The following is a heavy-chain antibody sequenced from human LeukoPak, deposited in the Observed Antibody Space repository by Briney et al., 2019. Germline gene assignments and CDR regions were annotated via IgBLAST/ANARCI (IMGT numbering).Heavy chain of an antibody. D-gene: IGHD4-17*01. CDR1: GYTFTSYA. CDR3: ARADLRTLAFDY. J-gene: IGHJ4*02. V-gene: IGHV1-8*02. CDR2: MNPNSGNT. Sequence: ASVKVSCKASGYTFTSYAMNWVRQAPGQGLEWMGWMNPNSGNTGYAQKFQGRVTMTRNTSISTAYMELSSLRSEDTAVYYCARADLRTLAFDYWGQGTLVTVSS.